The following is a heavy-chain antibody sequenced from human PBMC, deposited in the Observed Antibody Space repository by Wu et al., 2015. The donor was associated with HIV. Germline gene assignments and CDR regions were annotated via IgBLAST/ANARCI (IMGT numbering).Heavy chain of an antibody. J-gene: IGHJ6*03. V-gene: IGHV1-2*02. D-gene: IGHD6-25*01. CDR1: GYTFTAYY. Sequence: QVKLVQSGAEVKKPGASVKVSCQTSGYTFTAYYMHWVRQAPGQGLEWMGWLNPNTGGTRYAQNFQGRVTMTSDTSITTAYMELNSLRSDDTAVYYCARDRGQAGYYYYYMDVWGKGTTVTVSS. CDR2: LNPNTGGT. CDR3: ARDRGQAGYYYYYMDV.